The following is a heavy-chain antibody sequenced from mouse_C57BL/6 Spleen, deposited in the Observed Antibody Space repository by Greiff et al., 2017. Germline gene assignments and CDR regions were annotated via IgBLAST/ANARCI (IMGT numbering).Heavy chain of an antibody. V-gene: IGHV5-4*01. CDR3: ARDPDFDY. CDR2: ISDGGSYT. CDR1: GFTFSSYA. J-gene: IGHJ2*01. Sequence: EVQLQESGGGLVKPGGSLKLSCAASGFTFSSYAMSWVRQTPEKRLEWVATISDGGSYTYYPDNVKGRFTISRDNAKNNLYLQMSHLKSEDTAMYYCARDPDFDYWGQGTTLTVSS.